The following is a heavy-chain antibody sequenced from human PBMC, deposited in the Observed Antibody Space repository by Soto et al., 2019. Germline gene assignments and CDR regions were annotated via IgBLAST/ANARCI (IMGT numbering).Heavy chain of an antibody. CDR2: IYYTGNS. CDR3: AAGSGTHYSVATGFDF. Sequence: QVQLQESGPGLVKPSQTLSLTCTVSGASISSGAYYWSWIRQQPGKGLEWVGYIYYTGNSYYNPCLKSRISMSIDTSNNQFSLRLSSVTAADTAVYYCAAGSGTHYSVATGFDFWGLGTLVTVSP. V-gene: IGHV4-31*03. J-gene: IGHJ4*02. CDR1: GASISSGAYY. D-gene: IGHD3-10*01.